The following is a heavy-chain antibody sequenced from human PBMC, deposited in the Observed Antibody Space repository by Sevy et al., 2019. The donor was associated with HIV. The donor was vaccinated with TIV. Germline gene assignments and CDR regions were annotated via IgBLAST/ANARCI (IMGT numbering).Heavy chain of an antibody. V-gene: IGHV3-30*04. CDR2: ISYDESK. CDR3: AKEVGTSGRCGYCNY. D-gene: IGHD6-19*01. CDR1: EITFSTAI. Sequence: GGSLRLSCAASEITFSTAIIHWVRQAPGKGLEWVAAISYDESKYYADSVKGRLTICRDSSKNTVYLEMSSLRTEDTAVYYCAKEVGTSGRCGYCNYWGQGTLVTVSS. J-gene: IGHJ4*02.